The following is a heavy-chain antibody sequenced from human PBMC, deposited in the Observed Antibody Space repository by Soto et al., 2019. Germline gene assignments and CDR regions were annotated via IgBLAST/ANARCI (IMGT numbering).Heavy chain of an antibody. Sequence: GGSLRLSCAASGFTFSSYSMNWVRQAPGKGLEWVSSISSSSSYIYYADSVKGRFTISRDNAKNSLYLQMNSLRAEDTAVYYCARESPGGTTTISPWGQGTLVTVSS. V-gene: IGHV3-21*01. CDR1: GFTFSSYS. D-gene: IGHD1-7*01. CDR3: ARESPGGTTTISP. CDR2: ISSSSSYI. J-gene: IGHJ5*02.